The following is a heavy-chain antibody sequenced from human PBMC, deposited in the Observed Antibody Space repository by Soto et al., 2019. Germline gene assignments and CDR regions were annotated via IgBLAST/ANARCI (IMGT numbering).Heavy chain of an antibody. V-gene: IGHV3-48*03. Sequence: GVLRLSCVASGFTFSSYEMNWVRQAPGKGLQWVSYIDISGSAIYYADSVKGRFTISRDNAKNSLYLQMNSLRAEDTALYYCARGDASGYWGQGTLVTVSS. J-gene: IGHJ4*02. CDR2: IDISGSAI. CDR3: ARGDASGY. CDR1: GFTFSSYE. D-gene: IGHD2-2*01.